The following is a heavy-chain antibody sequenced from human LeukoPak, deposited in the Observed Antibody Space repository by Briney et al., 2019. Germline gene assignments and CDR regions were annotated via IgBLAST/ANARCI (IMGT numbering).Heavy chain of an antibody. D-gene: IGHD6-19*01. J-gene: IGHJ5*02. Sequence: GASVKVSCKASDYTFNSHGISWVRQAPGQGLEWMGWISAYNGDTNYAQKFQGRVTLTTDRTTSTAYLEVRSLRSDDTAVYYCARDPSNTSGWKTWFDPWGQGTLVTVSS. CDR3: ARDPSNTSGWKTWFDP. CDR2: ISAYNGDT. V-gene: IGHV1-18*04. CDR1: DYTFNSHG.